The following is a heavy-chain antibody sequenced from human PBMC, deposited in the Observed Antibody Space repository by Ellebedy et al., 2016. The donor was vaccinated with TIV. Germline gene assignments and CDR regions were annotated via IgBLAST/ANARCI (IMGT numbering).Heavy chain of an antibody. D-gene: IGHD3-10*01. J-gene: IGHJ6*02. CDR1: GYTFAGYY. CDR3: ARKYYFGSSRYYYYGMDV. Sequence: AASVKVSCKASGYTFAGYYLHWVRQAPGQGLEWMGWINPNSGGTNYAQNFQGRVTMTRDTSISTVYMELSRLTSDDTAVYYCARKYYFGSSRYYYYGMDVWGQGTTVTVSS. CDR2: INPNSGGT. V-gene: IGHV1-2*02.